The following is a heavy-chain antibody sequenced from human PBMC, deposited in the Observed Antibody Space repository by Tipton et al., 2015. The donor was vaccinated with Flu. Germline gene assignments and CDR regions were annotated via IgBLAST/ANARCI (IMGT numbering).Heavy chain of an antibody. J-gene: IGHJ3*02. Sequence: TLSLTCTVSGGSISSSSYYWGWIRQPPEKGLEWIGYIYYSGSTNYNPSLKSRVTISVDTSKDQFSLKLSSVTAADTAVYYCAREIYDCSSTSCYPHAFDIWGQGTMVTVSS. D-gene: IGHD2-2*01. V-gene: IGHV4-61*01. CDR1: GGSISSSSYY. CDR2: IYYSGST. CDR3: AREIYDCSSTSCYPHAFDI.